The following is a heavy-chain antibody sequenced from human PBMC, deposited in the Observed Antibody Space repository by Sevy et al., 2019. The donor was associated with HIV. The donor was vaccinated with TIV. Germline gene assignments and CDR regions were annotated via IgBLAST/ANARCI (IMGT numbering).Heavy chain of an antibody. J-gene: IGHJ3*02. D-gene: IGHD6-19*01. V-gene: IGHV3-7*01. Sequence: GGSLRLSCAVSGFTFSNYWMSWIRQAPGKGLEWVANINEDRSEKYYAGSVKGRFTISRDNAKNSLYLEMNNLRTEDTAVYYCASSVNSGWSGAFDIWGQGTMVTVSS. CDR1: GFTFSNYW. CDR2: INEDRSEK. CDR3: ASSVNSGWSGAFDI.